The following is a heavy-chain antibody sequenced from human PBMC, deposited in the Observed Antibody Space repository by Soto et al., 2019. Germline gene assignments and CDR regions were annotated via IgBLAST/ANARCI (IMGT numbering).Heavy chain of an antibody. CDR2: IIPMFGIT. Sequence: QVQLVQSGAEVKKPGSSVKVSCNVSGGTLSSYGFNWVRQAPGQGLEWMGGIIPMFGITNHSQKFQDRITISAGASTNTAYMELTTLRADGTASYACASDRGYGLINCGQGTVIPASS. CDR3: ASDRGYGLIN. CDR1: GGTLSSYG. V-gene: IGHV1-69*12. J-gene: IGHJ4*02. D-gene: IGHD5-12*01.